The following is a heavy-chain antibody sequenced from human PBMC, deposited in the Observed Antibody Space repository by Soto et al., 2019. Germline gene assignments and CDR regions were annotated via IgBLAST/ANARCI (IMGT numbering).Heavy chain of an antibody. Sequence: GGSLRLSCAASGFTFSNYWMHWVRQAPGKGLVWVSRITSDGSSTSYADSVKGRFAISRGNAKNTLYLQMNSLRAEDTAVYYCAREYSSSRYFDYWGQGTLVTVSS. J-gene: IGHJ4*02. D-gene: IGHD6-6*01. CDR2: ITSDGSST. CDR3: AREYSSSRYFDY. CDR1: GFTFSNYW. V-gene: IGHV3-74*01.